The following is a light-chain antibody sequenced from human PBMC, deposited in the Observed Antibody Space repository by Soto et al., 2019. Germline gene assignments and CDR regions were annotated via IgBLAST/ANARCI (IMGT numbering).Light chain of an antibody. J-gene: IGLJ2*01. CDR2: SNN. Sequence: QSVLTQPPSVSGAPGQRVTISCTGSSSNIAAGYDVHWYQQLPGTAPKLLIYSNNQRPSGVPDRFSGSKSGTSASLAISGLRSEDEADYYCAAWDDSLICYVVFGGGTKLTVL. CDR1: SSNIAAGYD. CDR3: AAWDDSLICYVV. V-gene: IGLV1-47*02.